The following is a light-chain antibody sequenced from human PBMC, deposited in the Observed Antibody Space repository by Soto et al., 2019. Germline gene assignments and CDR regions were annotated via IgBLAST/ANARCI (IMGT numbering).Light chain of an antibody. CDR3: QKYRGT. CDR1: QSISSW. J-gene: IGKJ4*01. Sequence: DIQMTQSPSTLSASVGDRVTITCRASQSISSWLAWYQQKPGKAPKLLIYKASSLESGVPSRFSGSGSGTEFTLTISSLQPDDFATYYCQKYRGTFGGGTKVEIK. CDR2: KAS. V-gene: IGKV1-5*03.